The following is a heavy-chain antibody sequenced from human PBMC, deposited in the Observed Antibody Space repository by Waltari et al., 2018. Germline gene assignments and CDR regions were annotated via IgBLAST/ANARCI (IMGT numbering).Heavy chain of an antibody. J-gene: IGHJ4*02. CDR2: IYHSGST. CDR1: GYSLSSGYY. CDR3: ARHPFYSNYFDY. D-gene: IGHD4-4*01. Sequence: QVQLQESGPGLVKPSETLSLTCAVSGYSLSSGYYWGWIRQPPGKGLEWIGSIYHSGSTYYNPSLKSRVTISVDTSKNQFSLKLSSVTAADTAVYYCARHPFYSNYFDYWGQGTLVTVSS. V-gene: IGHV4-38-2*01.